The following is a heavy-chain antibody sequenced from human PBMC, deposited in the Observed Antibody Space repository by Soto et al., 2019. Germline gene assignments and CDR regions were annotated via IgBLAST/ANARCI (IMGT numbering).Heavy chain of an antibody. J-gene: IGHJ6*02. V-gene: IGHV5-51*01. D-gene: IGHD5-18*01. CDR2: IYPGDSGT. Sequence: GESLKISCKGSGYSFTSYWIGWVRQMPGKGLEWMGIIYPGDSGTRYSPSFQGQVTISADKSISTAYLQWSSLKASDTAMYYCASPGGYSYGYDYYYGMDVWGQGTTVTVSS. CDR3: ASPGGYSYGYDYYYGMDV. CDR1: GYSFTSYW.